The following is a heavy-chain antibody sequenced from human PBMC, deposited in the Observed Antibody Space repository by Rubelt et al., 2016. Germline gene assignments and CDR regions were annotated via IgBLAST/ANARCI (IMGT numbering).Heavy chain of an antibody. CDR1: GGSFSGYY. CDR2: TDDSGFT. J-gene: IGHJ2*01. CDR3: ARVPRYITTGRGYFDL. D-gene: IGHD4-17*01. V-gene: IGHV4-34*01. Sequence: QVQLQQWGAGLLKPSETLSLTCAFYGGSFSGYYWSWIRQPPGKGLEWIGQTDDSGFTNYNPSLKSPVTISVDTPKNQFSLKVTAVTAADTAVYYCARVPRYITTGRGYFDLWGRGTLVTVSS.